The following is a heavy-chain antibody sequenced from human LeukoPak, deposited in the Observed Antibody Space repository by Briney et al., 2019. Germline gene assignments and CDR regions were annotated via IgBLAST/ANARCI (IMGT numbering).Heavy chain of an antibody. D-gene: IGHD3-22*01. CDR2: ISYDGSNK. V-gene: IGHV3-30-3*01. CDR1: GFTFSSYA. J-gene: IGHJ4*02. Sequence: GRSLRLSCAASGFTFSSYAMHWVRQAPGKGLEWVAVISYDGSNKYYADSVKGRFTISRDNSKNTLYLQMNSLRAEDTAVYYCARSYYEDYWGQGTLVTVSS. CDR3: ARSYYEDY.